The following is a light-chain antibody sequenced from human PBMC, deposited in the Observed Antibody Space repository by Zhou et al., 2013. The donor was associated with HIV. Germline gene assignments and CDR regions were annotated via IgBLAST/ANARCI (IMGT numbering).Light chain of an antibody. CDR1: QSVGSSY. J-gene: IGKJ4*01. CDR3: QQRSNWPLT. Sequence: EIVLTQSPGTLSLSPGERATLSCRASQSVGSSYLAWYQQKFGQAPRLLIYGASSRATGIPDRFSGSGSGTEFTLTISGLQPEDFAVYYCQQRSNWPLTFGGGTKVEIK. V-gene: IGKV3D-20*02. CDR2: GAS.